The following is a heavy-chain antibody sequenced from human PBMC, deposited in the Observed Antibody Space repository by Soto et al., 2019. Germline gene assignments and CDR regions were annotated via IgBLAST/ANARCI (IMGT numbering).Heavy chain of an antibody. V-gene: IGHV3-23*01. J-gene: IGHJ4*02. Sequence: LRLSCAASGFTFSSYAMSWVRQAPGKGLEWVSAISGSGGSTYYADSVKGRFTISRDNSKNTLYLQMNSLRAEDTAVYYCAKAYYDSSGYYPFDYWGQGTLVTVSS. CDR1: GFTFSSYA. CDR3: AKAYYDSSGYYPFDY. D-gene: IGHD3-22*01. CDR2: ISGSGGST.